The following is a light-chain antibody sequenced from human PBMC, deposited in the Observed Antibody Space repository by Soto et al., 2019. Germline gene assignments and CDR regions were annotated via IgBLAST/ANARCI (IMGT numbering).Light chain of an antibody. V-gene: IGKV1-5*01. Sequence: DIPMTQSPSTLSASVGDSLTITCRASHSIRACLAWYQQKPGKAPHLLIYDASNLESGVPSRFSGSGSGTEFTLTISSLRPDEFATYYCQQYESYSLTFGGGTRVEIK. CDR2: DAS. CDR3: QQYESYSLT. J-gene: IGKJ4*01. CDR1: HSIRAC.